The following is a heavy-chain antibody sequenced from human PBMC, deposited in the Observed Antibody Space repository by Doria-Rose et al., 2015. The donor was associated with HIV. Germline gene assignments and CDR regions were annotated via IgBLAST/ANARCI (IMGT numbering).Heavy chain of an antibody. CDR1: GVSLSSPGMG. Sequence: QEPGPVLVKPTETLTLTCTVSGVSLSSPGMGVSWIRQPPGKALEWLANIFSDDESSYKASLKSRLTISRCTCKSQVVLTMTDMDPVDTATYYCARIKSSRWYHKYYFDFWGQGTLVIVSA. V-gene: IGHV2-26*01. CDR2: IFSDDES. J-gene: IGHJ4*02. CDR3: ARIKSSRWYHKYYFDF. D-gene: IGHD6-13*01.